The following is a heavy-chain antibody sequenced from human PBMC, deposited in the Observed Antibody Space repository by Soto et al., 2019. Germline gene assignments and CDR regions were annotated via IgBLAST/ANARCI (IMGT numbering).Heavy chain of an antibody. CDR1: GFTFSSYS. Sequence: EVQLVESGGGLVKPGGSLRLSCAASGFTFSSYSMNWVRQAPGKGLEWVSSISSSSIYINYADSLQGRFTISRDNARNSLYMQMNSLRAEDTAVYYCARGLEWPNYMDVWGKGTTVTVSS. D-gene: IGHD3-3*01. J-gene: IGHJ6*03. CDR2: ISSSSIYI. CDR3: ARGLEWPNYMDV. V-gene: IGHV3-21*01.